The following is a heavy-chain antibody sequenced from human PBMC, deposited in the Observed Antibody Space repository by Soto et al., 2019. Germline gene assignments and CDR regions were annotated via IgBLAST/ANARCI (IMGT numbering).Heavy chain of an antibody. V-gene: IGHV4-34*01. CDR1: GGCFSGYY. Sequence: SETVSLTCAVYGGCFSGYYWSWIRQPPGKGLEWIGEINHSGSTNYNPSLKSRVTISVDTSKNQFSLKLSSVTAADTAVYYCARAPPAIAAAATEFDNWFDPWGQGTLVTVSS. CDR3: ARAPPAIAAAATEFDNWFDP. CDR2: INHSGST. J-gene: IGHJ5*02. D-gene: IGHD6-13*01.